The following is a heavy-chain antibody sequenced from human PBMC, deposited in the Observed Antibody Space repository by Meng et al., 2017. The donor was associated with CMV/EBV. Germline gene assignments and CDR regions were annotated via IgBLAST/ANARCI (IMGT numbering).Heavy chain of an antibody. J-gene: IGHJ4*02. CDR1: GGSISSYY. CDR3: ARDEYSSSYY. CDR2: IYYSGST. V-gene: IGHV4-59*01. Sequence: GSLRLSCTVSGGSISSYYWSWIRQPPGKGLEWIGYIYYSGSTNYNPSLKSRVTISVDTSKNQFSLKLSSVTAADTAVYYCARDEYSSSYYWGQGTLVTVSS. D-gene: IGHD6-13*01.